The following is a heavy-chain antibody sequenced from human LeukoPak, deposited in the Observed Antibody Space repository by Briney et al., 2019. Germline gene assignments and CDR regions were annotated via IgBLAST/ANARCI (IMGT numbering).Heavy chain of an antibody. CDR3: ARDRSGSYSSFGRFDY. Sequence: SVKVSCKASGGPFSSYAISWVRPAPGQGLEWMGRIIPIFGIANYAQKFQGRVTITADKSTSTAYMELSSLRSEDTAVYYCARDRSGSYSSFGRFDYWGQGTLVTVSS. D-gene: IGHD1-26*01. CDR1: GGPFSSYA. J-gene: IGHJ4*02. V-gene: IGHV1-69*04. CDR2: IIPIFGIA.